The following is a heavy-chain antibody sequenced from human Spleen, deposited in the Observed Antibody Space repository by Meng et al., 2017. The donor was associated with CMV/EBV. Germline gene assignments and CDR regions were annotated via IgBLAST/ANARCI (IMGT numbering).Heavy chain of an antibody. D-gene: IGHD3-22*01. Sequence: SGGSISSGGYSWSWIRQHPGKGLEWIGYIYYSGSTYYNPSLKSRVTISVDTSKNQFSLKLSSVTAADTAVYYCAREERYYDSSGHYYYWGQGTLVTVSS. CDR2: IYYSGST. J-gene: IGHJ4*02. V-gene: IGHV4-31*02. CDR3: AREERYYDSSGHYYY. CDR1: GGSISSGGYS.